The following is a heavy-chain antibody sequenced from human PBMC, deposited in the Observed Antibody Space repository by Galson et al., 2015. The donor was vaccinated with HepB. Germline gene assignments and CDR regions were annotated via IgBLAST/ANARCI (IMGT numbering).Heavy chain of an antibody. J-gene: IGHJ4*02. CDR2: IKSKTDGGTT. Sequence: SLRLSCAASGFTFSNAWMSWVRQAPGKGLEWVGRIKSKTDGGTTDYAAPVKGRFTISRDDSKNTLYLQMNSLKTEDTAVYYCTTGLYCSSTSCYDYWGQGTLVTVSS. D-gene: IGHD2-2*01. V-gene: IGHV3-15*01. CDR3: TTGLYCSSTSCYDY. CDR1: GFTFSNAW.